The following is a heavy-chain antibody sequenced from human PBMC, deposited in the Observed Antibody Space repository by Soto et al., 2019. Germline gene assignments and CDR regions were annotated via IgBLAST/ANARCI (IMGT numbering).Heavy chain of an antibody. V-gene: IGHV4-31*03. Sequence: PSETLSLTCTVSGGSVNSGGYHWSWIRQHPGKGLEWIGGIYYSGSTYYNPSLKSRVTISIDTSTNHFSLHLSALTAADTAVYYCARAPIPNWNYYGMDVWGQGTTVTVPS. CDR3: ARAPIPNWNYYGMDV. CDR2: IYYSGST. CDR1: GGSVNSGGYH. D-gene: IGHD1-1*01. J-gene: IGHJ6*02.